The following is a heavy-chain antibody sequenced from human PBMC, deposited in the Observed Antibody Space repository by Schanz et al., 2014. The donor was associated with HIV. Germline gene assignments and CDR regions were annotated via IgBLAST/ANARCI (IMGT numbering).Heavy chain of an antibody. CDR3: AREREESIAYYYYGMDV. V-gene: IGHV3-30*03. D-gene: IGHD1-26*01. Sequence: VQLVESGGGLVQPGGSLRLSCAASGFTFSSHWMHWVRQAPGKGLEWVAVTSYDGTKKHYADSVKGRFTISRDNSKNSLSLLIKSLRAEDAAVYYCAREREESIAYYYYGMDVWGQGTAVTVSS. CDR1: GFTFSSHW. J-gene: IGHJ6*02. CDR2: TSYDGTKK.